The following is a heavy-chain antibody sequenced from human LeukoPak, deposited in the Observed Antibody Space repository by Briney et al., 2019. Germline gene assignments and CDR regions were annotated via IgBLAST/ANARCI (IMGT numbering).Heavy chain of an antibody. CDR2: IYPADSDI. Sequence: GESLKISCKGSGYSINNYWIGWVCQMPGKGLEWMGIIYPADSDIRYSPSFQGQVTISADKSISTAYLQWSSLKASDTAMYYCARQEYCSGGSCYTWFDPWGQGTLVTVSS. CDR1: GYSINNYW. CDR3: ARQEYCSGGSCYTWFDP. D-gene: IGHD2-15*01. V-gene: IGHV5-51*01. J-gene: IGHJ5*02.